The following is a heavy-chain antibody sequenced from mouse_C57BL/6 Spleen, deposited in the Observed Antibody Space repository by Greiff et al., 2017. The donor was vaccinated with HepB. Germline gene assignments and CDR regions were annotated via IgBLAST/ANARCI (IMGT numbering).Heavy chain of an antibody. CDR2: ISGGGGNT. CDR1: GFTFSSYT. CDR3: ARQSGATNFDY. V-gene: IGHV5-9*01. Sequence: EVQVVESGGGLVKPGGSLKLSCAASGFTFSSYTMSWVRQTPEKRLEWVATISGGGGNTYYPDSVKGRFTISRDNAKNTLYLQMSSLRSEDTALYYCARQSGATNFDYWGQGTTLTVSS. D-gene: IGHD3-1*01. J-gene: IGHJ2*01.